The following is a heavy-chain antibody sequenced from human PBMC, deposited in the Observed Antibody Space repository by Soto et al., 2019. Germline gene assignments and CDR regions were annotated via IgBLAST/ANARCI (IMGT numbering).Heavy chain of an antibody. CDR1: GGSFNRHT. Sequence: QVQLVQSGAEVRKPGSSVRVSCKASGGSFNRHTISWVRQAPGQGLEWMGGIIPIFGTANHAQKFHGRVTIIADESKCKVYMELSSLRSDDTAIYYCARGWGYDSTDYYYAYWGQGTLVIVSS. J-gene: IGHJ4*02. CDR2: IIPIFGTA. D-gene: IGHD3-22*01. CDR3: ARGWGYDSTDYYYAY. V-gene: IGHV1-69*01.